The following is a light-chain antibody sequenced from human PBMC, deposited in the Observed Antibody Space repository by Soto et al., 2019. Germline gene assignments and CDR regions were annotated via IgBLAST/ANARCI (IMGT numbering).Light chain of an antibody. CDR2: QDS. V-gene: IGLV3-1*01. J-gene: IGLJ2*01. CDR1: KLGDKY. CDR3: QAWDSSTPVV. Sequence: SYELTQPPSVSVSPGQTASITCSGDKLGDKYACWYQQKPGQSPVLVIYQDSKRPSGIPVRFSGSKSGNTATLTISGTQAMDEADYYCQAWDSSTPVVFGGGTKVTVL.